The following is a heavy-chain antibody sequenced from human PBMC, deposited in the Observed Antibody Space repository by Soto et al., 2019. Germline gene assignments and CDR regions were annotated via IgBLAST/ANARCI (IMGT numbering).Heavy chain of an antibody. D-gene: IGHD4-17*01. V-gene: IGHV4-39*01. CDR1: GGSISSSSHY. CDR3: ARLVYGNGDQDPPLDY. CDR2: IYFRGST. Sequence: PSETLSLTCTVSGGSISSSSHYWGWIRQPPGRDLEWIGSIYFRGSTYYNPSLKSRVTISVDTSKNQFSLTLRSVTAADTAVYYCARLVYGNGDQDPPLDYWGQGTLVTVSS. J-gene: IGHJ4*02.